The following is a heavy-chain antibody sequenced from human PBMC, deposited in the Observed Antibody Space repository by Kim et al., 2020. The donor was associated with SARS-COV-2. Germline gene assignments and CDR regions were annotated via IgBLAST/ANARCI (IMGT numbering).Heavy chain of an antibody. D-gene: IGHD3-3*01. CDR1: GGSISSYY. J-gene: IGHJ5*02. CDR3: ARAQYYDFWSGYSP. Sequence: SETLSLTCTVSGGSISSYYWSWIRQPPGKGLEWIGYIYYSGSTNYNPSLKSRVTISVDTSKNQFSLKLSSVTAADTAVYYCARAQYYDFWSGYSPWGQGTLVTVSS. V-gene: IGHV4-59*13. CDR2: IYYSGST.